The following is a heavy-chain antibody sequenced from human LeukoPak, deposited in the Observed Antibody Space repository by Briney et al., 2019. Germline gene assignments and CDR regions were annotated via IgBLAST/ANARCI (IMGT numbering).Heavy chain of an antibody. D-gene: IGHD2-15*01. CDR2: IGAAGDP. V-gene: IGHV3-13*05. CDR1: GFIFSKYD. J-gene: IGHJ6*02. Sequence: QPGGSLRLSCAASGFIFSKYDMHWVRQAPGKGLEWVSIIGAAGDPFYPGYVKNRFTISTENAKNSLYLQMNSERAGDTAVYYCVRDGGRGTMDVWGQGTTVTV. CDR3: VRDGGRGTMDV.